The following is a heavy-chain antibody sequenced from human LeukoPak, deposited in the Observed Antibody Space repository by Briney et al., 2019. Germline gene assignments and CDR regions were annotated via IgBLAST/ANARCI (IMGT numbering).Heavy chain of an antibody. CDR2: ISYDGSNK. D-gene: IGHD1-26*01. J-gene: IGHJ4*02. Sequence: GRSLRLSCAASGFTFSSYGMHWVRQAPGKGLEWVAVISYDGSNKYYADSVKGRFTISRDNSKNTLYLQMNSLRAEDTALYYCAIGIVGATTGIDYWGQGTLVTVSS. CDR3: AIGIVGATTGIDY. V-gene: IGHV3-30*03. CDR1: GFTFSSYG.